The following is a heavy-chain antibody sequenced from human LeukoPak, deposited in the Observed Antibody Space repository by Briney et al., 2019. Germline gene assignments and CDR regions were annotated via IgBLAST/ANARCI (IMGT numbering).Heavy chain of an antibody. V-gene: IGHV3-30-3*01. J-gene: IGHJ4*02. D-gene: IGHD1-26*01. CDR3: ARTELEVPDY. CDR1: GFTFSSYA. CDR2: ISYDGSNK. Sequence: LAGGSLRLSCAASGFTFSSYAMHWVRQAPGKELEWVAVISYDGSNKYYADSVKGRFTISRDNAKNSLYLQMNSLRAEDTAVYYCARTELEVPDYWGQGTLVTVSS.